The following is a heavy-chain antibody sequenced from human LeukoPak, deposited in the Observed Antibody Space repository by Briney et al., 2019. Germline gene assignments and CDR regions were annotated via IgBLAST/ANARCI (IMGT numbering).Heavy chain of an antibody. J-gene: IGHJ3*02. CDR3: ARGRGNGDYDYDAFDI. Sequence: PGGSLRLSCAASGFTVSSNYMSWVRRAPGKGLEWVSVIYSGGSTYYADSVKGRFTISRDNSRNTLYLQMNSLRAEDTAVYYCARGRGNGDYDYDAFDIWGQGTMVTVSS. D-gene: IGHD4-17*01. CDR1: GFTVSSNY. V-gene: IGHV3-66*02. CDR2: IYSGGST.